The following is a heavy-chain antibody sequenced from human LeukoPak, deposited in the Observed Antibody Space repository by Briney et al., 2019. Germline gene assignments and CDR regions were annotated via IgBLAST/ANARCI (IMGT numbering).Heavy chain of an antibody. V-gene: IGHV3-21*01. D-gene: IGHD3-22*01. J-gene: IGHJ3*02. CDR1: GFTFSSYT. Sequence: GGSLRLSCAASGFTFSSYTMNWVRQAPGKGLEWVSSISSNGYYIYYADSLRGRFTISRDNAKNSLYLQVNSLRAEDTAVYYCAREAGYYHSSNRDAFDIWGQGTMVAVSA. CDR3: AREAGYYHSSNRDAFDI. CDR2: ISSNGYYI.